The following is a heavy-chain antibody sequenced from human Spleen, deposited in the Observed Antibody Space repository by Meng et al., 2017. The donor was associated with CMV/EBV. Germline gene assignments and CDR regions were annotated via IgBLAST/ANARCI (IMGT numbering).Heavy chain of an antibody. J-gene: IGHJ5*02. Sequence: TFSSYGMHWVRQSPGKEMEWVAFIQYDGSNKYYADSVKGRFTISRDDSKDTLWLQMNSLRGGDTAVYYCARDPAYYDFWSSYISDTPWGQGTLVTVSS. CDR1: TFSSYG. D-gene: IGHD3-3*01. CDR2: IQYDGSNK. V-gene: IGHV3-30*02. CDR3: ARDPAYYDFWSSYISDTP.